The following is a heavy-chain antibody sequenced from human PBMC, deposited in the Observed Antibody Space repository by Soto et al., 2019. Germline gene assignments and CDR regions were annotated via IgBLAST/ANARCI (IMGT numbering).Heavy chain of an antibody. CDR2: ISDRGDTT. D-gene: IGHD1-1*01. CDR1: GFTIRSYA. CDR3: AKDKAGTTSFDY. J-gene: IGHJ4*02. V-gene: IGHV3-23*01. Sequence: GGSLRLSCAVSGFTIRSYAMSWFRQAPGKGLEWVSAISDRGDTTHYADSVKGRFTISRDTAKNTLHLQMNTLRVEDTAVYYCAKDKAGTTSFDYWGRGTLVTVSS.